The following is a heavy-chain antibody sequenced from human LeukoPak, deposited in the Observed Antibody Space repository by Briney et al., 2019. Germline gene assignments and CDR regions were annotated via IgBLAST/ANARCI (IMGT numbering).Heavy chain of an antibody. CDR1: GGSISSSSYY. CDR3: ARVTIFGVDTGWWYFDL. V-gene: IGHV4-39*07. Sequence: SETLSLTCTVSGGSISSSSYYWGWIRQPPGKGLEWIGSIYYSGSTYYNPSLKSRVTISVDTSKNQFSLKLSSVTAADTAVYYCARVTIFGVDTGWWYFDLWGRGTLVTVSS. D-gene: IGHD3-3*01. CDR2: IYYSGST. J-gene: IGHJ2*01.